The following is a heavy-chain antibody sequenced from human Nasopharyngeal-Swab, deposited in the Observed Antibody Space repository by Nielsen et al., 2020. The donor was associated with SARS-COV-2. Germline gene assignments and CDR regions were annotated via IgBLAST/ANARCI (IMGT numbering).Heavy chain of an antibody. J-gene: IGHJ6*03. CDR3: ARERGRGGIWNYYYYYMDV. V-gene: IGHV4-39*07. D-gene: IGHD3-16*01. CDR1: GGSISSSSYY. Sequence: SETLSLTCTVSGGSISSSSYYWAWILQPPGMGLEWIVSIYYSWRTYSNPSLKSRVTISVDTSKNQFSLKLSSLTAADTSVYYCARERGRGGIWNYYYYYMDVWGKGTTVTVSS. CDR2: IYYSWRT.